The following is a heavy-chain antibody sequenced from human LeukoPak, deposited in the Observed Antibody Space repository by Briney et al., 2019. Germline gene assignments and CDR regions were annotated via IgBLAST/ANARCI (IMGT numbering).Heavy chain of an antibody. Sequence: HPGGSLRLSCEASGFTFSRYWMSWFPQAPGKGLEWVANIKQDESEKYYVDSVKGRFTISRDNAKNSLYLQVTSLRAEDTAVYYCARLSTSISCFGFDLWGQGTTVTVSS. D-gene: IGHD2-2*01. CDR2: IKQDESEK. CDR1: GFTFSRYW. V-gene: IGHV3-7*01. J-gene: IGHJ3*01. CDR3: ARLSTSISCFGFDL.